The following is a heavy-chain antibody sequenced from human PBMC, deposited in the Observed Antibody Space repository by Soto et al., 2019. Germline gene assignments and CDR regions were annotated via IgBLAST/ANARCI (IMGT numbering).Heavy chain of an antibody. Sequence: GESLKISCKGSGYSFTSYWIGWVRQMPGKGLEWMGIIYPGDSDTRYSPSFQGQVTISADKSISTAYLQWSSLKASDTAMYYCTRGEAPVVPAATGWFDPWGQGTLVTVSS. CDR1: GYSFTSYW. CDR3: TRGEAPVVPAATGWFDP. J-gene: IGHJ5*02. D-gene: IGHD2-2*01. V-gene: IGHV5-51*01. CDR2: IYPGDSDT.